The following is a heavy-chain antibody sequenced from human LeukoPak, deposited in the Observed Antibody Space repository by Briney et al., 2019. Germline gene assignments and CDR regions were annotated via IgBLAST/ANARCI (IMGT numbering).Heavy chain of an antibody. J-gene: IGHJ4*02. Sequence: TSETLSLTCTVSGYSISSGYYWGWIRQPPGKGLEWIGSIYHSGSTYYNPSLKSRVTISVDTSKNQFSLKLSSVTAADTAVYYCARDYAGATLYWGQGTLVTVSS. D-gene: IGHD1-26*01. V-gene: IGHV4-38-2*02. CDR1: GYSISSGYY. CDR2: IYHSGST. CDR3: ARDYAGATLY.